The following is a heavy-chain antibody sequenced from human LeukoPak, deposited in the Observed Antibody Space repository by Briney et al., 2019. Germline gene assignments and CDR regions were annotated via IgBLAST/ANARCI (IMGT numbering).Heavy chain of an antibody. Sequence: GGSLRLSCAVSGFNFNNAWMNWVHQTPGKGLEWVSTITTSDGNTYYADSVKGRFTVSRDNSKNTLFLQMNSLRAEDTAVYYCAKDGGLWVSAHWGDSWGRGTLVTVSS. D-gene: IGHD7-27*01. J-gene: IGHJ4*02. CDR3: AKDGGLWVSAHWGDS. CDR2: ITTSDGNT. CDR1: GFNFNNAW. V-gene: IGHV3-23*01.